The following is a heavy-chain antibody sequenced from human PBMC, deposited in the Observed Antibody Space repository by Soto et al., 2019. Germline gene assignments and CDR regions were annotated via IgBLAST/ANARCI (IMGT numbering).Heavy chain of an antibody. V-gene: IGHV1-3*01. Sequence: GASVKVSCKSSGYTFTSYAMHCVRQAPGQRLEWMGWINAGNGNTKYSQKFQGRVTITRDTSASTAYMELSSLRSEDTAVYYCARFGGGYCSGGSCYSAGDYYYGMDVWGQGTTVTVSS. D-gene: IGHD2-15*01. J-gene: IGHJ6*02. CDR3: ARFGGGYCSGGSCYSAGDYYYGMDV. CDR2: INAGNGNT. CDR1: GYTFTSYA.